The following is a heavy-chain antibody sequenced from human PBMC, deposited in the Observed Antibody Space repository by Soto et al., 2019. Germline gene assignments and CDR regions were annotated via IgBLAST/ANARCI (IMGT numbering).Heavy chain of an antibody. V-gene: IGHV3-23*01. D-gene: IGHD6-19*01. Sequence: EVQLLESGGGLIQPGGSLRLSCAASGFTFSHYAMTWVRQAPGKGLEWVSAVSHDDTNTYYADSVKGRFTISRDNPKNTLFLQMNSLTAEDTAVYYCAKEPLLSGWYSFDSWGQGTLVTVSS. CDR3: AKEPLLSGWYSFDS. J-gene: IGHJ4*02. CDR2: VSHDDTNT. CDR1: GFTFSHYA.